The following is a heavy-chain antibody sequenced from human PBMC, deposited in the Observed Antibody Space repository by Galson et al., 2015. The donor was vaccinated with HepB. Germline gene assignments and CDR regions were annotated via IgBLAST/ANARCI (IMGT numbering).Heavy chain of an antibody. CDR2: TYYRSKWYD. CDR3: ARDREAPMDLYFFDY. J-gene: IGHJ4*02. CDR1: GDSVSGDDVA. V-gene: IGHV6-1*01. Sequence: CAISGDSVSGDDVAWNWIRQSPSRGLEWLGRTYYRSKWYDDYAVSMRGRLTIHPDTSKNQLSLQLNSVTPEDTAVYYCARDREAPMDLYFFDYWGQGTAVTVSS. D-gene: IGHD3-10*01.